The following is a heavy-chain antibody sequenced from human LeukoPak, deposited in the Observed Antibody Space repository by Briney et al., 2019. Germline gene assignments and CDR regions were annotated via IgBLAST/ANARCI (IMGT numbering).Heavy chain of an antibody. CDR1: GFMFSSYW. V-gene: IGHV3-74*01. J-gene: IGHJ3*02. CDR2: INSDGSST. CDR3: ARGPGAFDI. Sequence: GGSLRLSCVASGFMFSSYWMNWVRQAPGKGLVWVSRINSDGSSTSYADSVKGRFTISRDNAKNTLFLQMNSLRAEDTAVYYCARGPGAFDIWGQGTMVTASS. D-gene: IGHD2-2*01.